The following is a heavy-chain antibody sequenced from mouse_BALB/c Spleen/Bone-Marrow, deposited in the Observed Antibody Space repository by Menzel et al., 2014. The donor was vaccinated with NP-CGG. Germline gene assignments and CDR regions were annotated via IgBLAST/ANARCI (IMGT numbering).Heavy chain of an antibody. CDR3: ARHGYYGSRAMDY. D-gene: IGHD1-1*01. CDR2: ISNGGGST. J-gene: IGHJ4*01. V-gene: IGHV5-12-2*01. CDR1: GFTFSSYT. Sequence: EVNVVESGGGLVQPGGSLKLSCAASGFTFSSYTMSWVRQTPEKRLEWVAYISNGGGSTYYPDTVKGRFTISRDNAKNTLHLQMSSLKSEDTAMYYCARHGYYGSRAMDYWGQGTSVTVSS.